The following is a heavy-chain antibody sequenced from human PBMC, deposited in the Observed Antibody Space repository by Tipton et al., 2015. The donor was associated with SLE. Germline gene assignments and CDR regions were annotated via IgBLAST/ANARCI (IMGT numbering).Heavy chain of an antibody. Sequence: TLSLTCTVSGGSISSYYWSWIRQPPGKGLEWIGYIYYSGSTNYNPSLKSRVTISVDTSKNQFSLKLSSVTAADSAVYYCASGRAVAGRDDFDYWGQGTLVTVSS. J-gene: IGHJ4*02. CDR3: ASGRAVAGRDDFDY. CDR2: IYYSGST. D-gene: IGHD6-19*01. CDR1: GGSISSYY. V-gene: IGHV4-59*01.